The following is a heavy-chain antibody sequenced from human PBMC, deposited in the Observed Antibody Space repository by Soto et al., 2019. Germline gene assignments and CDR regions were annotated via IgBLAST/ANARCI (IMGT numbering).Heavy chain of an antibody. Sequence: GGSLRLSCTASEFTFSNYAMSWVRQAPGKGLEWVSAITRTDSTYYADSVKGRFTISRDNSRNTLYLQMNSLGAEDAALYYCAKALVGEVGATDYWGQGTLVTVSS. V-gene: IGHV3-23*01. D-gene: IGHD1-26*01. CDR2: ITRTDST. J-gene: IGHJ4*02. CDR3: AKALVGEVGATDY. CDR1: EFTFSNYA.